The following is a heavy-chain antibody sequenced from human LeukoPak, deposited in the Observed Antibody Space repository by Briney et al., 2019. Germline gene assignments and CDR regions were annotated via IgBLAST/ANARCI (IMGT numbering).Heavy chain of an antibody. Sequence: PSETLSLTCTVSGGSISISRYYWAWIRQPPGKGLEWIGSMHYTGNTYYNPSLRSRVTISVDTSKSQFPLNLSSVTAADTAVFYCARHLSTWDGASRSRGLNWFDPWGQGTLVTVSS. CDR1: GGSISISRYY. V-gene: IGHV4-39*01. D-gene: IGHD1-26*01. CDR2: MHYTGNT. J-gene: IGHJ5*02. CDR3: ARHLSTWDGASRSRGLNWFDP.